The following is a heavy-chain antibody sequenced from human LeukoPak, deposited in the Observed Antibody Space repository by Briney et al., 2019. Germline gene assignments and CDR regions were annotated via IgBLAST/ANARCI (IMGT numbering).Heavy chain of an antibody. Sequence: ASVKVSRKASGYTFTSYYMHWVRQAPGQGLEWMGIIDPSGGSTSYAQKLQGRVTMTTDTSTSTAYMELRSLRSDDTAMYYCARDRPLDYGDYPSDYWGQGTLVTVSS. CDR3: ARDRPLDYGDYPSDY. J-gene: IGHJ4*02. V-gene: IGHV1-46*01. CDR1: GYTFTSYY. D-gene: IGHD4-17*01. CDR2: IDPSGGST.